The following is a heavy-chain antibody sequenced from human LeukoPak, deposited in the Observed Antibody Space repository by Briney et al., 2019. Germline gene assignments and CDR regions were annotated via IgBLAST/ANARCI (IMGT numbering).Heavy chain of an antibody. CDR3: AKCSSGWYESFDY. CDR1: GFTFSGYA. D-gene: IGHD6-19*01. Sequence: GGSLRLSCAASGFTFSGYAMSWVRQAPGKGLEWVSAISGSGGSTYYADSVKGRFTISRDNSKNTLYLQMNSLRAEDTAVYYCAKCSSGWYESFDYWGQGTLVTVSS. V-gene: IGHV3-23*01. CDR2: ISGSGGST. J-gene: IGHJ4*02.